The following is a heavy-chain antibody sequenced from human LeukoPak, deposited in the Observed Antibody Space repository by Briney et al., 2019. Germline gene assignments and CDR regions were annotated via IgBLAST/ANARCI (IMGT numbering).Heavy chain of an antibody. J-gene: IGHJ4*02. CDR2: ISWNSGSI. CDR3: AKDITTVTTLPDY. Sequence: GRSLRLSCAASGFTFVDYAMRWVRQARGKCLEWVSGISWNSGSIGYADSVKGRFTISRDNAKNSLYLQMNSVRAEDTALYYCAKDITTVTTLPDYWGQGTLVTVSS. D-gene: IGHD4-17*01. CDR1: GFTFVDYA. V-gene: IGHV3-9*01.